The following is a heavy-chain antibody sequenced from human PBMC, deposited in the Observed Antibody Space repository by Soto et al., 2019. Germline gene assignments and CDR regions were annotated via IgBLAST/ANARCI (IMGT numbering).Heavy chain of an antibody. Sequence: SETLSLTCAVYGGSFSGYYWSWIRQPPGKGLEWIGEINHSGSTNYNPSLKSRVTISVDTSKNQFSLKLSSVTAADTAVYYCARDRYSGSYSHYYYYGMDVWGQGTTVTVSS. V-gene: IGHV4-34*01. D-gene: IGHD1-26*01. J-gene: IGHJ6*02. CDR3: ARDRYSGSYSHYYYYGMDV. CDR1: GGSFSGYY. CDR2: INHSGST.